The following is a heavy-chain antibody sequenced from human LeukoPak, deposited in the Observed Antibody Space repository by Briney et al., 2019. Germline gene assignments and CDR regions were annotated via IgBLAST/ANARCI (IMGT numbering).Heavy chain of an antibody. J-gene: IGHJ6*03. CDR2: IIPIFGTA. CDR1: GGTFSSYA. CDR3: ARDVQNATITIFGVVRDYYYMDV. Sequence: SVKVSCKASGGTFSSYAISWVRQAPGQGLEWMGGIIPIFGTANYAQKFQGRVTITTDESTSTAYMELSSLRSEDTAVYYCARDVQNATITIFGVVRDYYYMDVWGKGNTVTVSS. D-gene: IGHD3-3*01. V-gene: IGHV1-69*05.